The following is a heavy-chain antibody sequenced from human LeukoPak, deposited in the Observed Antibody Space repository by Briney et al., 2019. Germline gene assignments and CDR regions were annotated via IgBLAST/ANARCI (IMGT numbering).Heavy chain of an antibody. Sequence: GGSLRLSCAASGFTFSSYGMHWVRQAPGKGLEWVAVISYDGSNKYYADSVKGRFTISRDNSKNTLYLQMNSLRAEDTAVYYCAKDSSGYLDYWGRGTLVTVSS. CDR2: ISYDGSNK. D-gene: IGHD3-22*01. CDR3: AKDSSGYLDY. CDR1: GFTFSSYG. V-gene: IGHV3-30*18. J-gene: IGHJ4*02.